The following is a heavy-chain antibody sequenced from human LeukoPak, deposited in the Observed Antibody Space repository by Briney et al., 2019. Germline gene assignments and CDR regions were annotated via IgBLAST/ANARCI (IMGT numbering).Heavy chain of an antibody. CDR2: ISGSGGST. Sequence: AGGSLRLSCAASGFTFSSYAMSWVRQAPGKGLEWVSAISGSGGSTYYADSVKGRFTISRDNSKNTLYLQMNSLRAEDTAVYYCAKDNVRWLQLWNYCDYWGQGTLVTVSS. CDR3: AKDNVRWLQLWNYCDY. D-gene: IGHD5-24*01. CDR1: GFTFSSYA. V-gene: IGHV3-23*01. J-gene: IGHJ4*02.